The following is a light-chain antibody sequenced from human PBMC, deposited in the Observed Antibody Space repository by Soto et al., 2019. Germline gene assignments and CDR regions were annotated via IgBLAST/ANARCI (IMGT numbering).Light chain of an antibody. CDR2: SDN. V-gene: IGLV1-44*01. CDR1: SSNIGSHT. Sequence: QSVLTQPPSASGTPGQRVTISCSGSSSNIGSHTVSWYQQLPGTAPKLLIYSDNQRPSEVPDRFSGSKSGTSASLATSGLQSDDEADYYCAAWDDSLIGPVFGGGTKLTVL. J-gene: IGLJ3*02. CDR3: AAWDDSLIGPV.